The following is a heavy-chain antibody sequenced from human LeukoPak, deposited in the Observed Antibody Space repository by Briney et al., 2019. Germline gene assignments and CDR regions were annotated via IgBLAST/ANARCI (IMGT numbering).Heavy chain of an antibody. Sequence: GGSLRLSCAASGFTFSSYWMSWVRQAPGKGLEWVANIKQDGSEKDYVDSVKGRFTISRDNAKNSLYLQMNSLRAEDTAVYYCARYLGYCSGGSCYTVDYWGQGTLVTVSS. D-gene: IGHD2-15*01. CDR3: ARYLGYCSGGSCYTVDY. CDR2: IKQDGSEK. V-gene: IGHV3-7*01. CDR1: GFTFSSYW. J-gene: IGHJ4*02.